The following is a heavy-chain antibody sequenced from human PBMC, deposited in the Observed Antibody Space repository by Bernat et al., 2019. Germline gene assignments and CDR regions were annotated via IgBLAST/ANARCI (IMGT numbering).Heavy chain of an antibody. V-gene: IGHV3-33*01. CDR3: AREHIVGSTRGFDY. Sequence: QVQLVESGGGVVQPGRSLRLSCVASGFTFSDNGMYWVRQAPGKGLEWVAVIWHDGSNENYAESVKGRFTISRDNSESTLYLQMNSLRAEDSALYYCAREHIVGSTRGFDYWGQGTLVTVSS. J-gene: IGHJ4*02. D-gene: IGHD1-26*01. CDR1: GFTFSDNG. CDR2: IWHDGSNE.